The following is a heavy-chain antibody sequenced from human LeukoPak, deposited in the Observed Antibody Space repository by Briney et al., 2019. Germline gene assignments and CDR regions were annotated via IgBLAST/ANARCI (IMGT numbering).Heavy chain of an antibody. CDR3: AKDLGDYYGSKGSFYYMDV. Sequence: PGGSLRLSCAASGFTFDDYAMHWARQAPGKGLEWVSGISWHSGTIDYADSVKGRFTISRDNAKNSLYLQMNSLRAEDTAVYYCAKDLGDYYGSKGSFYYMDVWGKGTTVTISS. D-gene: IGHD3-10*01. V-gene: IGHV3-9*01. CDR2: ISWHSGTI. J-gene: IGHJ6*03. CDR1: GFTFDDYA.